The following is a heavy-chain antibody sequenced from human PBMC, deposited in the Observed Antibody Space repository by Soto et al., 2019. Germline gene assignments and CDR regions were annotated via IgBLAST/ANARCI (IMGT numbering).Heavy chain of an antibody. Sequence: SVKVSCKASGGTFSSYAISWVRQAPGQGLEWMGGIIPIFGTANYAQKFQGRVTITADKSTSTAYMELSSLRSEDTAVYYCARESLYCSSTSCYAIRFDPWGQGTLVTVSS. CDR3: ARESLYCSSTSCYAIRFDP. CDR1: GGTFSSYA. CDR2: IIPIFGTA. V-gene: IGHV1-69*06. J-gene: IGHJ5*02. D-gene: IGHD2-2*01.